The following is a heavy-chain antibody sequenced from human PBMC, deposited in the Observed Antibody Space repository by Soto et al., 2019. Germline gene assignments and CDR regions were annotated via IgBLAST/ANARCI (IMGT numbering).Heavy chain of an antibody. D-gene: IGHD3-10*01. CDR2: IYYSGST. CDR1: GGSVSSGSYY. CDR3: ALMRRDPGSEVYYYYGMDV. J-gene: IGHJ6*02. Sequence: SETLSLTCTVSGGSVSSGSYYWSWIRQPPGKGLEWIGYIYYSGSTNYNPSLKSRVTISVDTSKNQFSLKLSSVTAADTAVYYCALMRRDPGSEVYYYYGMDVWGQGTTVTVSS. V-gene: IGHV4-61*01.